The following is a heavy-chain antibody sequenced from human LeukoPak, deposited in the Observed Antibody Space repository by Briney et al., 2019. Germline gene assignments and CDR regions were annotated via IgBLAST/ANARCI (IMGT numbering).Heavy chain of an antibody. CDR2: ISGNGGST. J-gene: IGHJ3*02. CDR1: GFTFRSYG. V-gene: IGHV3-23*01. CDR3: AKDLREEATPPYPFDI. Sequence: GGSLRLSCAASGFTFRSYGMSWVRQAPGKGLEWVSAISGNGGSTYYTDSVKGRFTISRDNSKNTLYLQMNSLRAEDTAVYYFAKDLREEATPPYPFDIWGQGTMVTVSS.